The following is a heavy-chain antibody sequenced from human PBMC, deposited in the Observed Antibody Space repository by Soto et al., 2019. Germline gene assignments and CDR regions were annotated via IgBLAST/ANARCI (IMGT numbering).Heavy chain of an antibody. CDR2: VHSSGYT. Sequence: SETLSLTCSVSGASVSSFYWSWIRQPAGKGLEWIGRVHSSGYTDFNPSLRSRVTMSVDTSRNQFSLKVTSMTAADTAVYYCAREAAAPLGWFDPWAQGTLVTVSS. CDR1: GASVSSFY. V-gene: IGHV4-4*07. D-gene: IGHD6-25*01. CDR3: AREAAAPLGWFDP. J-gene: IGHJ5*02.